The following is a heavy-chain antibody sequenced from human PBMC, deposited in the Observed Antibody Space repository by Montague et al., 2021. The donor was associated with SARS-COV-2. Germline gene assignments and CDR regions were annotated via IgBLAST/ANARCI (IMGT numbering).Heavy chain of an antibody. Sequence: SLRLSCAASGFAFTSYEMHWVRQAPGKGLEWISYINTDGSDISYTDAVRGRFTISRDNAKNSLYLEMSSLRVEDTALYYCARDQPDSGYDWGPGAFDIWGQGTMVTVSS. CDR2: INTDGSDI. D-gene: IGHD5-12*01. CDR3: ARDQPDSGYDWGPGAFDI. CDR1: GFAFTSYE. V-gene: IGHV3-48*03. J-gene: IGHJ3*02.